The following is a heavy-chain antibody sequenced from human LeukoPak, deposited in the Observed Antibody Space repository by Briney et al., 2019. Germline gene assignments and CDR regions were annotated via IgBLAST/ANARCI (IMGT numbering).Heavy chain of an antibody. CDR2: IGGSGSYT. CDR1: GFSFRSYA. D-gene: IGHD6-13*01. J-gene: IGHJ4*02. Sequence: GGSLRLSCAASGFSFRSYAMIWVRQAPGKGLEWVSVIGGSGSYTYYADSVKGRFTISRDNSKDTLYLQMNSLRPEDTAVYYCARDWYDYWGQGTLVTVSS. V-gene: IGHV3-23*01. CDR3: ARDWYDY.